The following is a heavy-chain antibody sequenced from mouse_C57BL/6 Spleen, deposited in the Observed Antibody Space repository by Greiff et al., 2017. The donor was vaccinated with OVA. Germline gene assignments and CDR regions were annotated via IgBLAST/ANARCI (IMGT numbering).Heavy chain of an antibody. CDR1: GYAFSSSW. J-gene: IGHJ3*01. CDR3: ARSPIYPLFAY. V-gene: IGHV1-82*01. Sequence: QVQLKQSGPELVKPGASVKISCKASGYAFSSSWMNWVKQRPGKGLEWIGRIYPGDGDTNYNGKFKGKATLTADKSSSTAYMQLSSLTSEDSAVYFCARSPIYPLFAYWGQGTLVTVSA. D-gene: IGHD2-1*01. CDR2: IYPGDGDT.